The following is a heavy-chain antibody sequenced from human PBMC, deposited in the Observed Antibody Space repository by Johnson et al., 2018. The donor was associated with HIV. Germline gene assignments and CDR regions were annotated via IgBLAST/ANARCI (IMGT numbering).Heavy chain of an antibody. CDR1: GFTFSSYG. D-gene: IGHD6-13*01. CDR3: ARVHIAGRWSDAFEI. V-gene: IGHV3-30*03. Sequence: QVQLVESGGGVVQPGRSLRLSCAASGFTFSSYGIHWVRQAPGKGLEWVAVISYDGSNKYFADSVKGRFTISRDNSRKTLYLQMNRLRVEDTAVYYCARVHIAGRWSDAFEIWGQGTMVTVSS. J-gene: IGHJ3*02. CDR2: ISYDGSNK.